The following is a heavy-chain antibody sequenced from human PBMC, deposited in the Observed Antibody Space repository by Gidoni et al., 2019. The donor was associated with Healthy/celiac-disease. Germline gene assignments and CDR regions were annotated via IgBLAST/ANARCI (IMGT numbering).Heavy chain of an antibody. CDR3: ARGTGRFDY. J-gene: IGHJ4*02. Sequence: QVQLQESGPGLVKPSETLSLPCTVSGGSISSYYWSWIRQPPGKGLAWIGYLYYSGRTNYNPSLNSRGTISVDTSKNQFSLKLSSVTAADTAGYYCARGTGRFDYWGQGTLVTVSS. D-gene: IGHD4-17*01. CDR1: GGSISSYY. CDR2: LYYSGRT. V-gene: IGHV4-59*01.